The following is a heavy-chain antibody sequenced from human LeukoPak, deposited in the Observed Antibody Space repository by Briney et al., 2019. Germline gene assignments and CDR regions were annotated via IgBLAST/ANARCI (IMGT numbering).Heavy chain of an antibody. J-gene: IGHJ4*02. CDR3: ARVHYYDSSGYYYFDY. CDR1: VYTFTSYF. D-gene: IGHD3-22*01. Sequence: GASVKVSCKASVYTFTSYFIHWVRQAPGQGLEWMGIINPSGGSTGYPQKFQGRVTMTRDTSTSTVYMELSSLRSEDAVVYYCARVHYYDSSGYYYFDYEGQGTLVTVS. V-gene: IGHV1-46*01. CDR2: INPSGGST.